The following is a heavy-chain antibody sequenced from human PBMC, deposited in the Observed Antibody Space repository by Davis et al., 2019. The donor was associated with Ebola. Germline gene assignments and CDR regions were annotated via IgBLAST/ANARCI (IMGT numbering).Heavy chain of an antibody. CDR2: IRQDGSEK. D-gene: IGHD3-16*01. V-gene: IGHV3-7*03. Sequence: PGGSLRLSCAASGFSFSSHWMSWVRQAPGKGLEWVANIRQDGSEKHYVDSVKGRFTISRDNAKTSLYLQMNSLRAEDTAVYYCAREAVWRFDPWGQGTLVTVSS. CDR1: GFSFSSHW. CDR3: AREAVWRFDP. J-gene: IGHJ5*02.